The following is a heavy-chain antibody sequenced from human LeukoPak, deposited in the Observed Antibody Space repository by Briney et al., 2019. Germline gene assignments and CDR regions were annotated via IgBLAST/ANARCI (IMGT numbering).Heavy chain of an antibody. CDR2: ISGSGGST. Sequence: SGGSLRLSCAASGFTFSSYAMSWVRQAPGKGLEWVSAISGSGGSTYYADSVKGRFTISRDNSKNTLYLQMNSLRAEDTAVYYCARSGILWFGTPGAFDIWGQGTMVTVSS. CDR1: GFTFSSYA. CDR3: ARSGILWFGTPGAFDI. D-gene: IGHD3-10*01. J-gene: IGHJ3*02. V-gene: IGHV3-23*01.